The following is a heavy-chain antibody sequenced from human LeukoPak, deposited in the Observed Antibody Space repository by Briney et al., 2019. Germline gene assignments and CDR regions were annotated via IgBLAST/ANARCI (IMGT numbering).Heavy chain of an antibody. CDR2: XXXXGST. CDR3: ARASSDGLKYYYDSSHFDY. J-gene: IGHJ4*02. D-gene: IGHD3-22*01. CDR1: GGSISSYX. Sequence: PSETLSLTCTVSGGSISSYXXSWIRQPXXXXXXXXXXXXXXGSTNYNPSLKSRVTISVDTSKNQFSLKLSSVTAADTAVYYCARASSDGLKYYYDSSHFDYWGQGTLVTVSS. V-gene: IGHV4-59*01.